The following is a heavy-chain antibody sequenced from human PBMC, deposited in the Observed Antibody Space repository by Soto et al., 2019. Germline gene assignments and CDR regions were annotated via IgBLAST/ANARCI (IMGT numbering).Heavy chain of an antibody. CDR2: TYYSGST. CDR3: ARVSSCSSTSCSHYYYYYGMDV. CDR1: GGSISSGGYY. D-gene: IGHD2-2*01. Sequence: PSETLSLTCTVSGGSISSGGYYWSWIRQHPGKGLEWIGYTYYSGSTYYNPPLKSRVTISVDTSKNQFSLKLSSVTAADTAVYYCARVSSCSSTSCSHYYYYYGMDVWGQGTTVTVSS. V-gene: IGHV4-31*03. J-gene: IGHJ6*02.